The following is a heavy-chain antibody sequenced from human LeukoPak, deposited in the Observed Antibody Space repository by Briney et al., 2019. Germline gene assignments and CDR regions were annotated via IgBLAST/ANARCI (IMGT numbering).Heavy chain of an antibody. CDR3: AKPGIAAAHYYYGMDV. J-gene: IGHJ6*02. CDR1: GFIFSNYG. Sequence: GGSLRLSCVASGFIFSNYGMSWVRQAPGKGLEWVARVSGAGDLTNYADSVTGRFTISRDNSKNTVYLQMNSLRADDTAVYYCAKPGIAAAHYYYGMDVWGQGTTVTVSS. D-gene: IGHD6-13*01. CDR2: VSGAGDLT. V-gene: IGHV3-23*01.